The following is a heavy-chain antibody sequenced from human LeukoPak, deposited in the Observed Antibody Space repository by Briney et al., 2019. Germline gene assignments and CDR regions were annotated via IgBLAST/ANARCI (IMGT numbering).Heavy chain of an antibody. CDR1: GYTFTSYY. V-gene: IGHV1-46*01. CDR2: INPSGGST. CDR3: ARDGGGVEMATIWAYFDY. D-gene: IGHD5-24*01. J-gene: IGHJ4*02. Sequence: ASVKVSCKASGYTFTSYYMHWVRQAPGQGLEWMGIINPSGGSTSYAQKLQGRVTMTRDTSTSTVYMELSSLRSEDTAVYYCARDGGGVEMATIWAYFDYWGQGTLVTVSS.